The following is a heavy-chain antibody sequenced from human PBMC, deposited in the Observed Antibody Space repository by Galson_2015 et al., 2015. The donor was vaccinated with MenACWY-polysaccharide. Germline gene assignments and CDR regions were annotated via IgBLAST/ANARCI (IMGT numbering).Heavy chain of an antibody. Sequence: SLRLSCAASGFSLGAWYMSWIRQAPGKGLEWLSYISKSGDSIYYGDSVKGRFAISRDNAKNSLYLQLNSLEVEDTAIYYCARGPYGLDVWGPLTTVTVYS. CDR2: ISKSGDSI. CDR1: GFSLGAWY. CDR3: ARGPYGLDV. J-gene: IGHJ6*02. V-gene: IGHV3-11*01.